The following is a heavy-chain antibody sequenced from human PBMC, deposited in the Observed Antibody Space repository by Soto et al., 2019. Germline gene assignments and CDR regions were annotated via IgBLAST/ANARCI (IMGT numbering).Heavy chain of an antibody. J-gene: IGHJ6*02. CDR2: ISYDGSNK. CDR3: AKDQGYSYGYGDYYYGMDV. CDR1: GFTFSSYG. V-gene: IGHV3-30*18. Sequence: QVQLVESGGGVVQPGRSLRLSCAASGFTFSSYGMHWVRQAPGKGLEWVAVISYDGSNKYYADSVKGRFTISRDNSKNTLYLQMNSLRAEDTAVYYCAKDQGYSYGYGDYYYGMDVWGQGTTVTVSS. D-gene: IGHD5-18*01.